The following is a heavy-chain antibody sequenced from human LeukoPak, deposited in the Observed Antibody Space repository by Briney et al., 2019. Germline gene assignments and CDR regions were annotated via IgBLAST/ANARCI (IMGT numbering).Heavy chain of an antibody. Sequence: ASVKVSCQASGYTFDGYYIHWFRQAPGQGLEWMGWLNPHTGGTKFAPQFQGRVTMTRDTSIKTAFMELSRLTSDDTAMYFCARDVVEGDNSYSFFDYWGLGSLVTVSS. D-gene: IGHD1-1*01. CDR1: GYTFDGYY. V-gene: IGHV1-2*02. J-gene: IGHJ4*02. CDR2: LNPHTGGT. CDR3: ARDVVEGDNSYSFFDY.